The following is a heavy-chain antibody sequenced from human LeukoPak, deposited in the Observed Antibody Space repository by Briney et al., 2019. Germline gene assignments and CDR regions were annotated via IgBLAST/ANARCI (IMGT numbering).Heavy chain of an antibody. V-gene: IGHV3-30*18. CDR2: ISYDGSNK. CDR3: AKDYRPHDFWSGLVDY. Sequence: GGSLRLSCAASGSTFSNYGMHWVRQAPGKGLEWVTLISYDGSNKYYADSVKGRFTISRDNSKNTLYLQMNSLRAEDTAVYYCAKDYRPHDFWSGLVDYWGQGTLVTVSS. CDR1: GSTFSNYG. D-gene: IGHD3-3*01. J-gene: IGHJ4*02.